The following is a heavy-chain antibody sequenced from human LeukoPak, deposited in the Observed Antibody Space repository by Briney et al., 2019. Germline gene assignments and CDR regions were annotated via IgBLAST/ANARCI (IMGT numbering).Heavy chain of an antibody. D-gene: IGHD1-1*01. CDR2: ISSSGRTI. CDR3: ASGSGTDY. CDR1: GFTFSVYA. Sequence: PGGSLRLSCAASGFTFSVYAMSWVRQAPGKGLEWVSYISSSGRTIYYIDSVKGRFTISRDNTKNSLYLQMNSLRAEDTAVYYCASGSGTDYWGQGTLVTVSS. J-gene: IGHJ4*02. V-gene: IGHV3-48*03.